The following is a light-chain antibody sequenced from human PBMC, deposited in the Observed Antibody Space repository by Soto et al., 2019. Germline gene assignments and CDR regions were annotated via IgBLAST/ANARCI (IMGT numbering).Light chain of an antibody. J-gene: IGLJ3*02. CDR2: DVD. Sequence: QSALTQPRSVSGSPGQSVTISCTGARSDVGGYRFVSWYQQHPDKAPKLMIYDVDKRPSGVPDRFSGSKSGNTASLTISGLQAEDEADYFCCSDAGGFTSVFGGGTKLTVL. CDR3: CSDAGGFTSV. V-gene: IGLV2-11*01. CDR1: RSDVGGYRF.